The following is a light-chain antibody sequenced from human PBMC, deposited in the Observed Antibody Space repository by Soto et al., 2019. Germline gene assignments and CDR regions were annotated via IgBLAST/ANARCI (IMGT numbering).Light chain of an antibody. CDR2: GNT. CDR1: SSNIGAGYD. J-gene: IGLJ1*01. Sequence: QPVLTQPPSVSGAPGQRVTISCTGRSSNIGAGYDVHWYQQLPGTAPKLLIYGNTNRPSGVPDRFSGSNSGTSASLAITGLQAVDEADYYFQSYDSSLSHVFGSGTKLTVL. CDR3: QSYDSSLSHV. V-gene: IGLV1-40*01.